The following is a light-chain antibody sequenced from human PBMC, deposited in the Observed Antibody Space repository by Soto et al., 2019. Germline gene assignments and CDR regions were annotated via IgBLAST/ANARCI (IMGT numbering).Light chain of an antibody. CDR1: SSDVGGHNY. CDR2: DVN. CDR3: SSFSSSTTLVL. J-gene: IGLJ2*01. Sequence: QSALTQPASVSGSPGQSITISCTGASSDVGGHNYVSWYQHHPGKAPKLIISDVNNRPSGVSSRFSGSKSGNTASLTISGLQAEDEADYYCSSFSSSTTLVLFGGGTQLTVL. V-gene: IGLV2-14*01.